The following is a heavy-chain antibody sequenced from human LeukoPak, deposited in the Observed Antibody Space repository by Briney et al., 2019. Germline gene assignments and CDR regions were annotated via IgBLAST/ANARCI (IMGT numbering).Heavy chain of an antibody. CDR1: GGTFSSYA. Sequence: EASVKVSCKASGGTFSSYAISWVRQAPGQGLEWMGGIIPIFGTANYAQKFQGRVTMTRDTSTSTVYMELSSLRSEDTAVYYCARPLGGDSSTLDYWGQGTLVTVSS. V-gene: IGHV1-69*05. CDR3: ARPLGGDSSTLDY. J-gene: IGHJ4*02. CDR2: IIPIFGTA. D-gene: IGHD2-2*01.